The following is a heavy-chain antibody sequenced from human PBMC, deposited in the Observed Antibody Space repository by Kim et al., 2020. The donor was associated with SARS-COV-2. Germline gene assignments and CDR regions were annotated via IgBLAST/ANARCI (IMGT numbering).Heavy chain of an antibody. V-gene: IGHV1-18*01. Sequence: ASVKVSCKASGYTFTSYGISWVRQAPGQRLEWMGWISAYNGNTNYAQKLQGRVTMTTDTSTSTAYMELRSLRSDDTAVYYCARGPGDYGSGSYEGWFDPWGQGTLVTVSS. J-gene: IGHJ5*02. CDR3: ARGPGDYGSGSYEGWFDP. CDR1: GYTFTSYG. D-gene: IGHD3-10*01. CDR2: ISAYNGNT.